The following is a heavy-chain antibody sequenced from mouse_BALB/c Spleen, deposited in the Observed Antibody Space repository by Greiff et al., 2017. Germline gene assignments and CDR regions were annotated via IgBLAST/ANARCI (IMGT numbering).Heavy chain of an antibody. D-gene: IGHD1-1*01. J-gene: IGHJ1*01. CDR3: ARSYYGSSYDWYFDV. V-gene: IGHV14-3*02. CDR1: GFNIKDTY. Sequence: VQLKQSGAELVKPGASVKLSCTASGFNIKDTYMHWVKQRPEQGLEWIGRIDPANGNTKYDPKFQGKATITADTSSNTAYLQLSSLTSEDTAVYYCARSYYGSSYDWYFDVWGAGTTVTVSS. CDR2: IDPANGNT.